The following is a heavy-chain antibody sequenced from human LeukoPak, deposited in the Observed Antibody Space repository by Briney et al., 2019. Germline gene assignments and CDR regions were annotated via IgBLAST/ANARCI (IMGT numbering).Heavy chain of an antibody. J-gene: IGHJ5*02. D-gene: IGHD2-21*02. V-gene: IGHV4-4*02. CDR1: GASIDSDNW. Sequence: PSETLSLTCVVSGASIDSDNWWSWVRQPPGKGLEWIGEIFHSGSTNYNPSVKSRVTISVDTSENQFSLKLSSVTAADTAVYYCARGAPGEHIVVVTAENWFDPWGQGTLVTVSS. CDR3: ARGAPGEHIVVVTAENWFDP. CDR2: IFHSGST.